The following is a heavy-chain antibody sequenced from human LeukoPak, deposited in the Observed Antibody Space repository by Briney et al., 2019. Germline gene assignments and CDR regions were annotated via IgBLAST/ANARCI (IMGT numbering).Heavy chain of an antibody. Sequence: GSLRLSCAASGFTFSSYSMNWVRQAPGKGLERVSYISSSSSTIYYADSVKGRFTISRDNAKNSQYLQMNSLRAEDTAVYYCARGYSYGYVDYWGQGTLVTVSS. CDR3: ARGYSYGYVDY. CDR2: ISSSSSTI. D-gene: IGHD5-18*01. V-gene: IGHV3-48*04. CDR1: GFTFSSYS. J-gene: IGHJ4*02.